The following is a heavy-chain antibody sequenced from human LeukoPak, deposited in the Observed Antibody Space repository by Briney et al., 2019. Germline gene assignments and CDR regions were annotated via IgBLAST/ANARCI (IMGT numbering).Heavy chain of an antibody. D-gene: IGHD3-10*01. J-gene: IGHJ5*02. CDR3: ARGAYGSPSQNWFDP. V-gene: IGHV4-39*07. Sequence: SETLSLTCTVSGGSISSSSYYWGWIRQPPGKGLEWIGSIYYSGSTYYNPSLKSRVTISVDTSKNQFSLKLSSVTAADTAVYYCARGAYGSPSQNWFDPWGQGTLVTVSS. CDR1: GGSISSSSYY. CDR2: IYYSGST.